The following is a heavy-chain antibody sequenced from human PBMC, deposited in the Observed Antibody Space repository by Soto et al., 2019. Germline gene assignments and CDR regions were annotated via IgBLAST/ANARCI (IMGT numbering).Heavy chain of an antibody. CDR1: GGSISSGDYY. J-gene: IGHJ4*02. D-gene: IGHD1-26*01. CDR2: INHSGST. CDR3: ARTSQSRRAFAGYDY. Sequence: PSETLSLTCTVSGGSISSGDYYWSWIRQPPGKGLEWIGEINHSGSTNYNPSLKSRVTISVDTSKNQFSLKLSSVTAADTAVYYCARTSQSRRAFAGYDYWGQGTLVTVSS. V-gene: IGHV4-39*07.